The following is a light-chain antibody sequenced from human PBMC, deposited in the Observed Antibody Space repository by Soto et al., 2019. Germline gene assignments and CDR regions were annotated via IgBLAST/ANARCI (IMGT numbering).Light chain of an antibody. CDR2: GAS. J-gene: IGKJ1*01. CDR3: QHYDTSLRT. V-gene: IGKV3-20*01. Sequence: EIVMTQSPATLSVSPGETASLSCRASQSAGNFLAWYQQKPGQAPRLLIFGASNRATGIPDRFSGSGSGADFTLSISRLEPEDFAVYYCQHYDTSLRTFGPGTKVDI. CDR1: QSAGNF.